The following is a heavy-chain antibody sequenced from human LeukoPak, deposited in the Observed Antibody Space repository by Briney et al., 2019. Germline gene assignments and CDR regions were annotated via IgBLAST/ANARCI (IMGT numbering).Heavy chain of an antibody. V-gene: IGHV3-23*01. D-gene: IGHD2-21*02. CDR2: LTSSGGST. J-gene: IGHJ4*02. CDR1: GFTFSSSA. Sequence: GGSLRLSCVASGFTFSSSAMTWVRQAPEKGLEWVSSLTSSGGSTYYADSVEGRFTISRGNSKNTLYLQMNSLRAEDTAVYYCAKAIGSSVTVADYWGQGTLVTVSS. CDR3: AKAIGSSVTVADY.